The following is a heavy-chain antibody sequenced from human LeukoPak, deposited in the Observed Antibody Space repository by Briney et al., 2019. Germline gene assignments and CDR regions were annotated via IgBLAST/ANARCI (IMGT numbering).Heavy chain of an antibody. CDR3: ARDRRSGIAAAGRTSYFDY. V-gene: IGHV3-69-1*01. J-gene: IGHJ4*02. CDR2: IGGDGVA. CDR1: GFTFTNHP. D-gene: IGHD6-13*01. Sequence: PGGSLRLSCAASGFTFTNHPMNWVRQAPGKGLEWVSYIGGDGVAFYADSVKGRFTMSKDDARKSLYLQMSSLRVEDTALYYCARDRRSGIAAAGRTSYFDYWGQGTLVTVSS.